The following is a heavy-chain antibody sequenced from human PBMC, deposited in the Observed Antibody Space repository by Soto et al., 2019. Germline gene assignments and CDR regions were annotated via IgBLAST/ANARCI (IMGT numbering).Heavy chain of an antibody. Sequence: SETLSLTCTVSGGSISSGDYYWSWIRQPPGKGLEWIGYIYYSGSTYYNPSLKSRVTISVDRSKNQFSLNLSSVTAADTAVYYCARGGVDYYDSSGYYFSPYYFDYWGQGTLVTVSS. CDR1: GGSISSGDYY. D-gene: IGHD3-22*01. V-gene: IGHV4-30-4*01. CDR3: ARGGVDYYDSSGYYFSPYYFDY. J-gene: IGHJ4*02. CDR2: IYYSGST.